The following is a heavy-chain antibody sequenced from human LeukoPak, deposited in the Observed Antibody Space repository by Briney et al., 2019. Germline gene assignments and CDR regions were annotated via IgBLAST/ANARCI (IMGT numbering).Heavy chain of an antibody. CDR1: GFIFSQYS. J-gene: IGHJ5*02. D-gene: IGHD5-12*01. CDR2: IRSSSET. Sequence: GVSLRLSCAASGFIFSQYSMNWVRQAPGKGLEWVSHIRSSSETSYADSVKGRFTISRDNARNSLYLQMNNLRGEDTAIYYCARDAGNSGYGCDLWGQGTLVTVSS. V-gene: IGHV3-48*01. CDR3: ARDAGNSGYGCDL.